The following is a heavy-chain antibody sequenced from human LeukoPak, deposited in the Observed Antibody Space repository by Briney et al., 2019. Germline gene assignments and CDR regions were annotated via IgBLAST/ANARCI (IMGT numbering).Heavy chain of an antibody. D-gene: IGHD3-10*01. Sequence: GGSLRLSCAASGFTFSSYWMSWVRQAPGKGLEWVANVKQDGSEKYYVDSVKGRFTISRDNAKNSLYLQMNSLRAEDTAVYYCARDAASGSYFPPWSDPWGQGTLVTVSS. V-gene: IGHV3-7*04. J-gene: IGHJ5*02. CDR2: VKQDGSEK. CDR1: GFTFSSYW. CDR3: ARDAASGSYFPPWSDP.